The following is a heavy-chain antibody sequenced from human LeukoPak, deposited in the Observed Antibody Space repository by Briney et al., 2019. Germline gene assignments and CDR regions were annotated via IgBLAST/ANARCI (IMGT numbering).Heavy chain of an antibody. CDR1: GYTFTGYY. CDR2: INPNSGGT. Sequence: GASVKVSCKASGYTFTGYYMHWVRQAPGQGLEWMGWINPNSGGTNYAQKFQGRVTMTRDTSISTAYMELSRLRSDDTAVYYCARDQRAARHPRASGLGYWGQGTLVTVSS. V-gene: IGHV1-2*02. CDR3: ARDQRAARHPRASGLGY. D-gene: IGHD6-6*01. J-gene: IGHJ4*02.